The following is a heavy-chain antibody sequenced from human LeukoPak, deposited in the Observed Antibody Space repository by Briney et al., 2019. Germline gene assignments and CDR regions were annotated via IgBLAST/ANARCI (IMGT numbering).Heavy chain of an antibody. CDR2: ISGSGGST. D-gene: IGHD5-18*01. V-gene: IGHV3-23*01. CDR1: GFTFSSYA. J-gene: IGHJ4*02. Sequence: GGSLRLSCAASGFTFSSYAMSWVRQAPGKGLEWVSAISGSGGSTYYADSVKGRFTIPRDNSKNTLYLQMNSLRAEDTAVYYCAKDTGYSYGYSDYWGQGTLVTVSS. CDR3: AKDTGYSYGYSDY.